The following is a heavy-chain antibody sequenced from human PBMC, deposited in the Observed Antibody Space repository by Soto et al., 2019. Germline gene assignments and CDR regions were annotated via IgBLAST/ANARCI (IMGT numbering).Heavy chain of an antibody. CDR3: AREAARLYYYYYGMDV. Sequence: EVQLVESGGGLVQPGGSLRLSCAASGFTFSSYWMRWVRQAPGKGLEWVANIKQDGSEKYYVDSVKGRFTISRDNAKNSLYLQMNSLRAEDTAVYYCAREAARLYYYYYGMDVWGQWTTVTVSS. CDR1: GFTFSSYW. D-gene: IGHD6-6*01. V-gene: IGHV3-7*05. CDR2: IKQDGSEK. J-gene: IGHJ6*02.